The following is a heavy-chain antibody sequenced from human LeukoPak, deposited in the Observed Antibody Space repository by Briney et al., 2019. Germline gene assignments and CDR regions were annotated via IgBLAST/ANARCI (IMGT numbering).Heavy chain of an antibody. V-gene: IGHV3-74*01. D-gene: IGHD1-26*01. Sequence: GGSLRLSCVDSEFTFSRYWMHWVRQAPGEGLVWVSRINIDGSTTNYADSVKGRFTISRDNSKNTLYLQMNSLRAEDTAVYYCAKGRVGATQALDYWGQGTLVTVSS. CDR2: INIDGSTT. J-gene: IGHJ4*02. CDR3: AKGRVGATQALDY. CDR1: EFTFSRYW.